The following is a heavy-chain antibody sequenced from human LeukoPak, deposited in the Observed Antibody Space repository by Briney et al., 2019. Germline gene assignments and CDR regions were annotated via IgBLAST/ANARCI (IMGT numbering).Heavy chain of an antibody. V-gene: IGHV3-30*02. J-gene: IGHJ5*02. Sequence: GGSLRLSCAASGFTFSYYGIHWVRQAPGKGLDWGSFIRSDGSNKYYADSVKGRFTISRDNSKNTLYLELHSLRTEDTAVYYCARARRSGGISMIRGVKDRGWFDPWGQGTLVSVSS. CDR2: IRSDGSNK. CDR1: GFTFSYYG. CDR3: ARARRSGGISMIRGVKDRGWFDP. D-gene: IGHD3-10*01.